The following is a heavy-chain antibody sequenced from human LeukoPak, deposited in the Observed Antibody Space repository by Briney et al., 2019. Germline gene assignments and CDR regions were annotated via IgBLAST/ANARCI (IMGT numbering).Heavy chain of an antibody. CDR1: GFTFSSYA. CDR2: ISADGRST. V-gene: IGHV3-23*01. CDR3: AKEHILTGYSDY. J-gene: IGHJ4*02. Sequence: GGSLRLSCAASGFTFSSYAMSWVRQAPGKGLEWVSPISADGRSTYYADSVQGRFSISRDNSKNTLYLQMNSLRADDTAVYYCAKEHILTGYSDYWGQGTLVTVSS. D-gene: IGHD3-9*01.